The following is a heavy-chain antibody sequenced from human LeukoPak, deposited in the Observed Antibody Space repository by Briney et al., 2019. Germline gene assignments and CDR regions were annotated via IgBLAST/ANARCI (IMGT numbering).Heavy chain of an antibody. Sequence: GGSLRLSCAASGFNFSDYGMHWVRQVPGKGLVWVSHVKSDGSSATYADSVEGRFTISRDNAKNTLFLQMNSLRVEDTAVYYCARGRYYLDSWGQGTLVTVSS. CDR2: VKSDGSSA. D-gene: IGHD3-16*01. V-gene: IGHV3-74*01. J-gene: IGHJ4*02. CDR3: ARGRYYLDS. CDR1: GFNFSDYG.